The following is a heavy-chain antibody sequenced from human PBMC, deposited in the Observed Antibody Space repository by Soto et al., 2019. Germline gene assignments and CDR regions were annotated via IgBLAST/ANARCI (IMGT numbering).Heavy chain of an antibody. CDR3: ARDGRLVNYYYYGMDV. CDR1: GGSISSGAYY. Sequence: QVQLQESGPGLVKPSQTLSLTCSVSGGSISSGAYYWTWIRQHPGKGLEWFGYVYSSGSTYYNPLPKCRVTISIDTSKNHFSLKLRSVTAADTAVYYCARDGRLVNYYYYGMDVWGQGTTVTVSS. CDR2: VYSSGST. V-gene: IGHV4-31*03. D-gene: IGHD6-13*01. J-gene: IGHJ6*02.